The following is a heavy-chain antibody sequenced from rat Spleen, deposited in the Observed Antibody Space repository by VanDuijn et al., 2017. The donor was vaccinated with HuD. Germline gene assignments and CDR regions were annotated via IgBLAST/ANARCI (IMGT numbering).Heavy chain of an antibody. CDR3: ARHRGRLYYFDY. J-gene: IGHJ2*01. V-gene: IGHV5-25*01. CDR1: GLTFSNSG. CDR2: ISTTGGST. D-gene: IGHD3-1*01. Sequence: EVELVESGGGLVQPGRSMKLSCVASGLTFSNSGMAWVRQAPTKGLEWVASISTTGGSTYYRDSVKGRFIISRDNAKSTLYLQMDSLRSEDTATYYCARHRGRLYYFDYWGQGVMVTVSS.